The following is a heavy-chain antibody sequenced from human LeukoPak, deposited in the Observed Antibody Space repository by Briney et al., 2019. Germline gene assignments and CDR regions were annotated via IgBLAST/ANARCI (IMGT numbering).Heavy chain of an antibody. J-gene: IGHJ4*02. D-gene: IGHD3-9*01. V-gene: IGHV3-21*01. CDR1: GLTFSSYS. CDR2: ISSSSSYI. CDR3: AREYDILTGYDY. Sequence: PGGSLRLSCAASGLTFSSYSMNWVRQAPGKGLEWVSSISSSSSYIYYADSVKGRFTISRDNAKNSLYLQMNSLRAEDTAVYYCAREYDILTGYDYWGQGTLVTVSS.